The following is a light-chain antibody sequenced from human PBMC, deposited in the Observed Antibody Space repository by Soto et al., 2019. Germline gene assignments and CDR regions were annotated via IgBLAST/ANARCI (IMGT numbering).Light chain of an antibody. CDR1: QSVSSSY. CDR2: GAS. J-gene: IGKJ3*01. V-gene: IGKV3-20*01. Sequence: EIVLTQSPGTLSLSPGERATLSCRASQSVSSSYLAWYQQKPGQAPRLLIYGASSRATGIPDRFSGSGSGTDVTLTISRLEPEDFAVYYCQQYGSSSQFNFGPGTKVDIK. CDR3: QQYGSSSQFN.